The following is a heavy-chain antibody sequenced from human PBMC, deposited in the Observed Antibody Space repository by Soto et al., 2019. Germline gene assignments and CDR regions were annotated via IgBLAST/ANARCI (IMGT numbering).Heavy chain of an antibody. D-gene: IGHD3-3*01. CDR3: ARGGGVGVAGSAAFDM. Sequence: QLHLVQSGAVVKKPGASVTVSCSASGYPVTAYYMHWVRQAPGRGLEWMGGINPATGAAKYTQTFRGRVTMPRDPPTGTVFMELSGLTSEAPAVFYCARGGGVGVAGSAAFDMWGQGTLVTVSS. CDR1: GYPVTAYY. J-gene: IGHJ3*02. CDR2: INPATGAA. V-gene: IGHV1-2*02.